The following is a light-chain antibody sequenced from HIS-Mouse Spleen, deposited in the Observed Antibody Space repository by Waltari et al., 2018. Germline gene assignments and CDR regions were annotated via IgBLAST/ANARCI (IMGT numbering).Light chain of an antibody. V-gene: IGLV3-1*01. CDR2: QDS. CDR3: QAWDSSTVV. Sequence: SYELTQPPSVSGSPVQTATITCSGVNLGEKYACWYQQKPGQSPVLVIYQDSKRPSGIPERFSGSNSGNTATLTISGTQAMDEADYYCQAWDSSTVVFGGGTKLTVL. CDR1: NLGEKY. J-gene: IGLJ2*01.